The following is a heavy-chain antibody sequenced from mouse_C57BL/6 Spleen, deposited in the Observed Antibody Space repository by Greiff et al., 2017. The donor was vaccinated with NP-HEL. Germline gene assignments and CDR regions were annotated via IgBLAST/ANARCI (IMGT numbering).Heavy chain of an antibody. CDR2: ISYDGSN. CDR3: ARKVPTMVLDY. V-gene: IGHV3-6*01. Sequence: ESGPGLVKPSQSLSLTCSVTGYSITSGYYWNWIRQFPGNKLEWMGYISYDGSNNYNPSLKNRISITRDTSKNQFFLKLNSVTTEDTATYYCARKVPTMVLDYWGQGTTLTVSS. CDR1: GYSITSGYY. J-gene: IGHJ2*01. D-gene: IGHD2-10*01.